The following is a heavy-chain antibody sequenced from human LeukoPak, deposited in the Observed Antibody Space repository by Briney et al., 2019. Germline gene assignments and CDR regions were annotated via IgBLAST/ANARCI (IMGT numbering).Heavy chain of an antibody. CDR2: INPNSGGT. CDR1: GYTFTGYY. Sequence: ASVKVSCKASGYTFTGYYMHWVRQAPGQGLEWMGWINPNSGGTNYAQKLQGRVTMTTDTSTSTAYMELRSLRSDDTAVYYCAREKVVINAFDIWGQGTMVTVSS. CDR3: AREKVVINAFDI. V-gene: IGHV1-2*02. D-gene: IGHD3-22*01. J-gene: IGHJ3*02.